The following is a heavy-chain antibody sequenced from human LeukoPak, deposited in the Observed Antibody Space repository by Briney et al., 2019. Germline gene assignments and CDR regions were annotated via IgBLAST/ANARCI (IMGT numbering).Heavy chain of an antibody. CDR3: ARRAGSASIDY. J-gene: IGHJ4*02. D-gene: IGHD1-14*01. Sequence: GGSLRLSCAASGFTFSSYWMHWVRQAPGKGLVWVSRINSDGSSTSYADSVKGRFTISRDNAKNTLYLQMNSLRAEDTAVYYCARRAGSASIDYWGQGTLVTVSS. V-gene: IGHV3-74*01. CDR2: INSDGSST. CDR1: GFTFSSYW.